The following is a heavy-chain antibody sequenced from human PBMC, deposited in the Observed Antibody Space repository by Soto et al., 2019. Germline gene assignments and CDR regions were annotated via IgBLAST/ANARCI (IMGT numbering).Heavy chain of an antibody. CDR1: GFTVSSNY. D-gene: IGHD4-17*01. CDR3: ARHGERTIRSLNWFDP. CDR2: VYSGGAT. Sequence: GGSLRLSCAAFGFTVSSNYMTWVRLAPGKGLEWVSLVYSGGATHYAASVKGRFTISTHSSQNTLFLQMNSLRTEDTAVYYCARHGERTIRSLNWFDPWGQGTLVTVSS. V-gene: IGHV3-53*04. J-gene: IGHJ5*02.